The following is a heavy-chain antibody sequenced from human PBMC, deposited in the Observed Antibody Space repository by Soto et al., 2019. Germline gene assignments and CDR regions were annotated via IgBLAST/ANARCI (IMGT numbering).Heavy chain of an antibody. J-gene: IGHJ6*02. CDR3: AREGSLGLDV. CDR2: INGDGASL. Sequence: EVRLEEAGGGFVQPGGSLRVSCSGSGFIFSSFWMPWVRQGPGKGLEWVSRINGDGASLAYAESVKGRFSISRDNVKNTLHLQMNSLGVDDTAVYFCAREGSLGLDVWGRGTTVTVSS. V-gene: IGHV3-74*03. CDR1: GFIFSSFW. D-gene: IGHD3-10*01.